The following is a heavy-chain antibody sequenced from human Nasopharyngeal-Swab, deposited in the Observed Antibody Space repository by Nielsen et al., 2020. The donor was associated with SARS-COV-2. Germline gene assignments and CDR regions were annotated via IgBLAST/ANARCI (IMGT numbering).Heavy chain of an antibody. CDR3: ARGSCSGGSCSPYTWFDP. D-gene: IGHD2-15*01. V-gene: IGHV4-59*13. J-gene: IGHJ5*02. Sequence: SETLSLTCTVSDGSISSYYWSWIRQPPGKGLEWIGYIYYSGSTNYNPSLKSRVTISVDTSKNQFSLNLRSVTAADTAVYYCARGSCSGGSCSPYTWFDPWGQGTLVTVSS. CDR2: IYYSGST. CDR1: DGSISSYY.